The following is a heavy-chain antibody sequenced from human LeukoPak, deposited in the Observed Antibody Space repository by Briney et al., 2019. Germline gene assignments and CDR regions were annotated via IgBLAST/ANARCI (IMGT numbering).Heavy chain of an antibody. D-gene: IGHD3-22*01. J-gene: IGHJ4*02. CDR1: GGSISSYY. V-gene: IGHV4-59*01. CDR2: IYYSGST. Sequence: SETLSLTCTVSGGSISSYYWSWIRQPPGKGLEWIGYIYYSGSTNYNPSLKSRVTISVDTSKNQFSLKLSSVTAADTAVYYCAKDRTLYSSGYFDYWGQGTLVTVSS. CDR3: AKDRTLYSSGYFDY.